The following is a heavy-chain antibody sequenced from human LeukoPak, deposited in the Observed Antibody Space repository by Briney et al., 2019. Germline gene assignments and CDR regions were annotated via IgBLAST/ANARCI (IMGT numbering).Heavy chain of an antibody. Sequence: GGSLRLLCAPSGLTFSIYPMSWARHATGEGLEWVLAISGSGGSTYYADSVKGRFTISRDNSKNTLYRQMNSLRAEDTAVYYGAKVRDPNWFDPWGQGTLVTVSS. CDR1: GLTFSIYP. V-gene: IGHV3-23*01. CDR3: AKVRDPNWFDP. J-gene: IGHJ5*02. CDR2: ISGSGGST.